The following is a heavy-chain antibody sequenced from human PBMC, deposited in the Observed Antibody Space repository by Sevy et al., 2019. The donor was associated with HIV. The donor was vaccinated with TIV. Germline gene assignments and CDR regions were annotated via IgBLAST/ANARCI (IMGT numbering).Heavy chain of an antibody. J-gene: IGHJ5*02. Sequence: GGSLRLSCAASGFTFSSYSMNWVRQAPGKGLEWVSSISSSSSYIYYADSVKGRFTISRDNAKNSLYRQMNSLRAEDTAVYYCARGSPYYYGSGSSDWFDPWGQGTLVTVSS. CDR2: ISSSSSYI. D-gene: IGHD3-10*01. V-gene: IGHV3-21*01. CDR3: ARGSPYYYGSGSSDWFDP. CDR1: GFTFSSYS.